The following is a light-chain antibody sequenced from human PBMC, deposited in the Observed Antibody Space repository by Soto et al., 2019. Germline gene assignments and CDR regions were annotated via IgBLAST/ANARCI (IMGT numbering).Light chain of an antibody. CDR2: ETS. V-gene: IGKV3-15*01. Sequence: IVMTQSPATLSVSPGEGATLSCRASQSVGSDLAWYQQKPGQAPSLLIYETSTRATGVPARFSGSGSGTEFTLTITSLQSEDIAIYYCQHYDNWPFTFRQGTKVEIK. J-gene: IGKJ2*01. CDR1: QSVGSD. CDR3: QHYDNWPFT.